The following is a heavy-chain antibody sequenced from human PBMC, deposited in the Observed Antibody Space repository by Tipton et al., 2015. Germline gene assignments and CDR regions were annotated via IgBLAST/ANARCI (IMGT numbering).Heavy chain of an antibody. CDR3: ARDHQYGSGSFLGGNYYYYAMDV. CDR2: ISRSKSNI. Sequence: GSLRLSCAASGFTFSTYNMNWVRQAPGKGLEWASYISRSKSNIYYADSVKGRFTISRDNAKNSLYLQMNSLRDEDTAVYYCARDHQYGSGSFLGGNYYYYAMDVWGQGTTVTVSS. J-gene: IGHJ6*02. CDR1: GFTFSTYN. D-gene: IGHD3-10*01. V-gene: IGHV3-48*02.